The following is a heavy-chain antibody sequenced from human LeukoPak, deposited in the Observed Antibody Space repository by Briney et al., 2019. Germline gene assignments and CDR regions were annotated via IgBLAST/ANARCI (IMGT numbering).Heavy chain of an antibody. J-gene: IGHJ3*02. CDR2: IYYSGST. CDR1: GGSISSYY. CDR3: ATCRGYSRGWYLCAFDI. D-gene: IGHD6-19*01. V-gene: IGHV4-59*01. Sequence: SETLSLTCTVSGGSISSYYWSWIRQPPGKGLEWIGYIYYSGSTNYNPSLKSRVTISVDTSKNQFSLKLSSVTAADTAVYYCATCRGYSRGWYLCAFDIWGQGTMVTVSS.